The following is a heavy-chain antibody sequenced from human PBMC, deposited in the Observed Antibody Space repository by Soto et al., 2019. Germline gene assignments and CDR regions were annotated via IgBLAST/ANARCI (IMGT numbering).Heavy chain of an antibody. CDR1: GGSLSGYF. CDR2: LSDSGST. V-gene: IGHV4-59*01. Sequence: PSETLSLTCTVSGGSLSGYFWSWIRQPPGKGLECIGYLSDSGSTDYTPSLNSRVTISVDTSKNQFSLQLSSVTAADTAVYCCARKEYGHGLDVWGQGTTVTVSS. D-gene: IGHD2-2*01. CDR3: ARKEYGHGLDV. J-gene: IGHJ6*02.